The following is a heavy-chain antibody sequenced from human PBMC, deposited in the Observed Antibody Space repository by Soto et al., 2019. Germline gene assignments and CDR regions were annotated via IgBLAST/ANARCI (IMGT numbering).Heavy chain of an antibody. Sequence: QLQLQESGPGLVKPSETLSLSCTVSGGSITSSFYWGWIRQPPGKGLEWIGSIYGTGNTYYNPSLKGRVTISADTSKNQFSLNLISVTATATAVYYCRSSSRYSTDVWGQGATVTVSS. V-gene: IGHV4-39*01. CDR2: IYGTGNT. J-gene: IGHJ6*02. D-gene: IGHD6-13*01. CDR1: GGSITSSFY. CDR3: RSSSRYSTDV.